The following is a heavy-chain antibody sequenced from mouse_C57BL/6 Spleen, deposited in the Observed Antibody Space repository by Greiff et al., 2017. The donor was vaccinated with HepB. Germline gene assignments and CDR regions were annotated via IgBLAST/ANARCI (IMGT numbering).Heavy chain of an antibody. CDR3: ARGGILWSYYFDY. J-gene: IGHJ2*01. D-gene: IGHD1-1*02. Sequence: VKLMESGAELVRPGTSVKVSCKASGYAFTNYLIEWVKQRPGQGLEWIGVINPGSGGTNYNEKFKGKATLTADKSSSTAYMQLSSLTSEDSAVYFCARGGILWSYYFDYWGQGTTLTVSS. V-gene: IGHV1-54*01. CDR1: GYAFTNYL. CDR2: INPGSGGT.